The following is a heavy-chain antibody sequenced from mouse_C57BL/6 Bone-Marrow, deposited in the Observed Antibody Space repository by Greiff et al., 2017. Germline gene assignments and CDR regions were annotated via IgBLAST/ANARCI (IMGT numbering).Heavy chain of an antibody. Sequence: EVMLVESGPSLVRPSQTLSLTCTVTGFSINSDCYWIWIRQFPGNKLEYIGYTFYSGITYYNPSLESRTYITRDTSKNQFSLKLSSVTTEDTATYYCARDHYYGSRGGWYFDVWGTGTTVTVSS. D-gene: IGHD1-1*01. CDR3: ARDHYYGSRGGWYFDV. V-gene: IGHV3-3*01. J-gene: IGHJ1*03. CDR2: TFYSGIT. CDR1: GFSINSDCY.